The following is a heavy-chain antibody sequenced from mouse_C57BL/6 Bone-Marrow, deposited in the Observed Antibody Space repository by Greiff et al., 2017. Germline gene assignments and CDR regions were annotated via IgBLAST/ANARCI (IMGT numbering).Heavy chain of an antibody. CDR1: GYTFTSYW. J-gene: IGHJ4*01. V-gene: IGHV1-64*01. Sequence: QVQLKQSGAELVKPGASVKLSCKASGYTFTSYWMHWVKQRPGQGLEWIGMIHPNSGSTNYNEKFKSKATLTVDKSSSTAYMQLSSLTSEDSAVYYCASTYDGYPNYYAMDYWVKEPQSPSPQ. CDR3: ASTYDGYPNYYAMDY. CDR2: IHPNSGST. D-gene: IGHD2-3*01.